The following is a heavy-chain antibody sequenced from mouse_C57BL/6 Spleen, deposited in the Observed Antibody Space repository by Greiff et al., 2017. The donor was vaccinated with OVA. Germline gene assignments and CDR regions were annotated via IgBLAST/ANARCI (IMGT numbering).Heavy chain of an antibody. CDR2: IDPSDSYT. Sequence: VQLQQPGAELVMPGASVKLSCKASGYTFTSYWMHWVKQRPGQGLEWIGEIDPSDSYTNYNQKFKGKSTLTVDKSSSTAYMQLSSLTSEDSAVYYGARPYGSSQYYAMDYWGQGTSVTVSS. D-gene: IGHD1-1*01. J-gene: IGHJ4*01. V-gene: IGHV1-69*01. CDR3: ARPYGSSQYYAMDY. CDR1: GYTFTSYW.